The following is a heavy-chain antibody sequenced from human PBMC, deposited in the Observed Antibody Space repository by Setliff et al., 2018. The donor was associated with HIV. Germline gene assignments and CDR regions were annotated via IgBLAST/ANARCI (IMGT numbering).Heavy chain of an antibody. CDR3: ARGPVSGYDRGWVDS. CDR1: GSSFNNYY. V-gene: IGHV4-34*01. CDR2: IDHSGGP. J-gene: IGHJ4*02. D-gene: IGHD5-12*01. Sequence: SETLSLTCAVHGSSFNNYYWSWIRQSPGKGLEWIGEIDHSGGPNYKSSLKSRVTITIDTSKNQFSLKVTSVTAADTAIYYCARGPVSGYDRGWVDSWGQGTQVTVSS.